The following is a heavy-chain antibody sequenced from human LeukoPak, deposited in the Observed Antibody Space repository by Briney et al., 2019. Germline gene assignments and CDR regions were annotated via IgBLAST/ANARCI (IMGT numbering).Heavy chain of an antibody. V-gene: IGHV3-48*01. CDR2: ISSSGRTI. Sequence: SGGSLRLSCAASGFTFNTSNMNWVRQAPGKGLEWISYISSSGRTIYYADSVKGRFTISRDNAKDSLFLQMNSLRAEDTAVYYCARVAVGGGNSRGAYGYWGQGTLVTVSS. J-gene: IGHJ4*02. CDR3: ARVAVGGGNSRGAYGY. D-gene: IGHD6-13*01. CDR1: GFTFNTSN.